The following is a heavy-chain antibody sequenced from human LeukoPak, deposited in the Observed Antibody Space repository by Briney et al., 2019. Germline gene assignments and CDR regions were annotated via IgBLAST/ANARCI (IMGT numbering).Heavy chain of an antibody. V-gene: IGHV1-69*06. CDR2: IIPIFDTT. CDR3: AKGGTGYSHDWSDC. Sequence: SVKVSCKASGYTFTSHGISWVRQAPGQGLEWMGGIIPIFDTTDYAQKFQDRVTITLDKSTSTSYLELSSLRSEDTAVYYCAKGGTGYSHDWSDCWGQGTLVTVSS. D-gene: IGHD5-18*01. J-gene: IGHJ4*02. CDR1: GYTFTSHG.